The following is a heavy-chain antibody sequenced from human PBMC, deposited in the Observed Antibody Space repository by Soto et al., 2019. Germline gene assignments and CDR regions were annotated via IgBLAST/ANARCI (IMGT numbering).Heavy chain of an antibody. CDR1: GGSISSYY. Sequence: PSETLSLTCTVSGGSISSYYWSWIRQPPGKGLEWIGYIYYSGSTNYNPSLKSRVTISVDTSKNQFSLKLSSVTAADTAVYYCARDLTYYDFWSDYYTGNWFDPWGQGTLVTVSS. J-gene: IGHJ5*02. CDR3: ARDLTYYDFWSDYYTGNWFDP. V-gene: IGHV4-59*01. D-gene: IGHD3-3*01. CDR2: IYYSGST.